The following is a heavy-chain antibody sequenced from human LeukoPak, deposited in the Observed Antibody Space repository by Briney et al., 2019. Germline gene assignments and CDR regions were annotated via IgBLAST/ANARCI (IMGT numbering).Heavy chain of an antibody. CDR2: IYTSGST. Sequence: PSETLSLTCTVSGGSISSGSYYWSWIRQPAGTGLEWIGRIYTSGSTNYNPSLKSRVTISVDTSKNQFSLKLSSVTAADTAVYYCARNKPGYYYYYMGVWGKGTTVTVSS. CDR3: ARNKPGYYYYYMGV. CDR1: GGSISSGSYY. V-gene: IGHV4-61*02. D-gene: IGHD1/OR15-1a*01. J-gene: IGHJ6*03.